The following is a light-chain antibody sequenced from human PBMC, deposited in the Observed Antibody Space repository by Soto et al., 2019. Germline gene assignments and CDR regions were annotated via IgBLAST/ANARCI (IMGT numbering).Light chain of an antibody. CDR3: AAWEDRLNGVV. J-gene: IGLJ2*01. Sequence: QSVLTQPPSAAGTPGQRVTISCSGSSSNIGSNTVSWYQQLPGTGPKFLIYSNNQRHSGVLYQLSGSKSGTSAALAISGLQYDDEADYYCAAWEDRLNGVVFGGGTKLTVL. V-gene: IGLV1-44*01. CDR2: SNN. CDR1: SSNIGSNT.